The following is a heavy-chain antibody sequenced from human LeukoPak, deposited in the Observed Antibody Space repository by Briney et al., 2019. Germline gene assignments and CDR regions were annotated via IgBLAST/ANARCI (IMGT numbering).Heavy chain of an antibody. V-gene: IGHV3-64D*09. D-gene: IGHD2-15*01. CDR3: VKDKYPVVVAATLDY. J-gene: IGHJ4*02. CDR2: ISSNGGIT. Sequence: GGSLRLSCSASGCTFSNYAMHWVRQAPGKGLEYVSDISSNGGITYYADSVKGRFTVSRDNSKNMLYLQMNSLRAEDTAVYYCVKDKYPVVVAATLDYWGQGILVTVSS. CDR1: GCTFSNYA.